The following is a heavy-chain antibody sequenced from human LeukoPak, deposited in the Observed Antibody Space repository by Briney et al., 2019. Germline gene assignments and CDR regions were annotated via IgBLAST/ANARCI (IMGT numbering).Heavy chain of an antibody. CDR3: ARVNPPNYDFWSGYPYYFDY. J-gene: IGHJ4*02. D-gene: IGHD3-3*01. CDR2: IQQDESEK. V-gene: IGHV3-7*01. CDR1: GFPSLTHW. Sequence: PGGPRPPPLSSPGFPSLTHWMRGVPQAPGNGLEWVANIQQDESEKYYVDSVKGRFTISRYNAKNSLYLQMNSLRAEDTAVYYCARVNPPNYDFWSGYPYYFDYWGQGTLVTVSS.